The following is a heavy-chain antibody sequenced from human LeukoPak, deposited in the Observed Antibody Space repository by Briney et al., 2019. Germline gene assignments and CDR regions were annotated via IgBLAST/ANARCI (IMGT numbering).Heavy chain of an antibody. CDR3: ANRGTGTRYYGMDV. CDR2: IYSGGNT. V-gene: IGHV4-39*01. CDR1: GGSISRDNYY. J-gene: IGHJ6*02. D-gene: IGHD1-7*01. Sequence: PSETRSPTCTVPGGSISRDNYYWVWIPHPPGRGLEWIGSIYSGGNTYYNPSLKSRVTISVDTPEKQASLKLSSVTATDTAVYYCANRGTGTRYYGMDVWGRGTTVTVSS.